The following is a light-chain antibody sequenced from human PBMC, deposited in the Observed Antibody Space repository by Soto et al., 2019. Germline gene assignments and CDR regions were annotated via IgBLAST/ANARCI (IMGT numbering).Light chain of an antibody. J-gene: IGKJ4*01. CDR2: DTS. Sequence: EIVLTQSPATLSLSPGERATLSCRASQSVSSHLTWYQQKPGQAPRLLIYDTSNRATGILARFSGSGSGTDFTLTISSLEPEDFAVYYCQQRTNWRLSFGGGTKVEIK. CDR1: QSVSSH. V-gene: IGKV3-11*01. CDR3: QQRTNWRLS.